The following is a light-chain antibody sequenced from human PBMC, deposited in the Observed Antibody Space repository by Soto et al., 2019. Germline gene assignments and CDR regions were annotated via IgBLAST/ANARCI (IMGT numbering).Light chain of an antibody. Sequence: DIQMTQSPSSLSASVGDRVTITCRASQSISNSLNWYQQKPGKAPDLLIYAASNLQSGVPSRFTGSGSGTDFTLTISSLQPEDFTTYYCQQSYSSPQTYTFGQGTKLEIK. CDR2: AAS. J-gene: IGKJ2*01. CDR1: QSISNS. CDR3: QQSYSSPQTYT. V-gene: IGKV1-39*01.